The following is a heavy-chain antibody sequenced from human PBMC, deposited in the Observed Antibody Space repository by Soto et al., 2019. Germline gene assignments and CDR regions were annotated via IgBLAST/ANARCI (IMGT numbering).Heavy chain of an antibody. Sequence: ASVKVSCKASGYTFTRYAIHWVRQAPGQGLEWMGWINAGSGSSRYSQNFQGRVTITRDTSASTAYMELNSLVFEDTGVYFCARERAVSANFFDYWGQGTLVTVSS. V-gene: IGHV1-3*01. D-gene: IGHD2-21*02. CDR2: INAGSGSS. J-gene: IGHJ4*02. CDR3: ARERAVSANFFDY. CDR1: GYTFTRYA.